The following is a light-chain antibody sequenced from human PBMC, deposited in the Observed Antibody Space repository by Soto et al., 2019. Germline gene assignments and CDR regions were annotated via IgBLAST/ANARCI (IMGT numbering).Light chain of an antibody. J-gene: IGLJ2*01. CDR2: LDSDGSH. V-gene: IGLV4-69*01. Sequence: QPVLTQSPSASASLGASVKLTCTLSSGHSSYAIAWHQQQPEKGPRYLMKLDSDGSHTKGDAIPDRFSGSSSGAERYLPISSLQYEDEADYYCQTWGTGIHVVFGGGTKLTVL. CDR3: QTWGTGIHVV. CDR1: SGHSSYA.